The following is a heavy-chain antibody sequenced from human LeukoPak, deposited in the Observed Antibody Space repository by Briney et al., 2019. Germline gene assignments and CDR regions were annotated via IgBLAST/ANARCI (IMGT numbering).Heavy chain of an antibody. D-gene: IGHD3-10*01. CDR1: GGSISSGSYY. CDR2: IYTTGST. J-gene: IGHJ5*02. Sequence: SSETLSLTCTVSGGSISSGSYYWSWIRQPAGKGLEWIGRIYTTGSTNYNPSLKSRVTMSVDTSKNQFSLKLSSVTAADTAVYYCAKEEDLTHYYGSGSRFDPWGQGTLVTVSS. CDR3: AKEEDLTHYYGSGSRFDP. V-gene: IGHV4-61*02.